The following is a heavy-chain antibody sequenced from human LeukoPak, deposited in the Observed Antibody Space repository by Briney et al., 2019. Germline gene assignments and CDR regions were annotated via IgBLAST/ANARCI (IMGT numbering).Heavy chain of an antibody. Sequence: GGFLRLSCAASGFTFSSYAMSWVRQAPGKGLEWVSAISGSGGSTYYADSVKGRFTISRDNSKNTLYLQMNSLRAEDTAVYYCAKDPYDSSGYYFDYWGQGTLVTVSS. CDR1: GFTFSSYA. CDR3: AKDPYDSSGYYFDY. CDR2: ISGSGGST. J-gene: IGHJ4*02. D-gene: IGHD3-22*01. V-gene: IGHV3-23*01.